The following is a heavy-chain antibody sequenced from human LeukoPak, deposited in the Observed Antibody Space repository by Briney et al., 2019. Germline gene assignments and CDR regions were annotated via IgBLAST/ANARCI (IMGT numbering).Heavy chain of an antibody. CDR1: GYTFTSYA. CDR2: INAGNGYT. CDR3: ARLYYYDSSGYYKRRYYFDY. V-gene: IGHV1-3*01. D-gene: IGHD3-22*01. J-gene: IGHJ4*02. Sequence: ASVKVSCKASGYTFTSYAMHWVRQAPGQRLEWMGWINAGNGYTKYSQKFQGRVTITRDTSASTAYMELSSLRSEDTAVYYCARLYYYDSSGYYKRRYYFDYWGQGTLVTVSS.